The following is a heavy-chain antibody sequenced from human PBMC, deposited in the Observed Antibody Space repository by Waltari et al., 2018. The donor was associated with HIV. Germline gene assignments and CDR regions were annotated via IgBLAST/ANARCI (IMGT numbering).Heavy chain of an antibody. CDR1: GFTFSNAW. V-gene: IGHV3-15*01. J-gene: IGHJ4*02. CDR3: TTEEGYGSGSYLDY. D-gene: IGHD3-10*01. CDR2: IKSKSDGGTT. Sequence: EVHLVESGGDLLQPGGCLRLSCAASGFTFSNAWMTWVRQAPVKGLEWVGRIKSKSDGGTTEYNAAVKGRFTIARDDSKTTLFLQMNSLKTEDTAVYYCTTEEGYGSGSYLDYWGQGTPLTVSS.